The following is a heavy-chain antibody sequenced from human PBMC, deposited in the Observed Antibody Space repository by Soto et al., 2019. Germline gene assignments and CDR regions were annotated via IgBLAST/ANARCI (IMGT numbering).Heavy chain of an antibody. CDR3: ARDRTLGQGGYYYDAFDI. J-gene: IGHJ3*02. CDR1: GFTFSSYS. CDR2: ISSSSSYI. V-gene: IGHV3-21*01. Sequence: GGSLRLSCAASGFTFSSYSMNWVRQAPGKGLEWVSSISSSSSYIYYADSVKGRFTISRDNAKNSLYLQMNSLRAEDTAVYYCARDRTLGQGGYYYDAFDIWGQGTMVTVSS. D-gene: IGHD3-22*01.